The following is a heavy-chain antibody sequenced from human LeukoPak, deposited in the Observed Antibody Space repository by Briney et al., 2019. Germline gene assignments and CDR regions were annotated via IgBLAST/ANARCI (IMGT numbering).Heavy chain of an antibody. J-gene: IGHJ5*02. Sequence: SETLSLTCAVYGGSFSGYYWSWIRQPPGKGLEWIGEINHSGSTNYNPSLKSRVTISVDTSKNQFSLKLSSVTAAETAVYYCARDIVVVPAARRNNWFDPWGQGTLVTVSS. CDR1: GGSFSGYY. D-gene: IGHD2-2*01. V-gene: IGHV4-34*01. CDR2: INHSGST. CDR3: ARDIVVVPAARRNNWFDP.